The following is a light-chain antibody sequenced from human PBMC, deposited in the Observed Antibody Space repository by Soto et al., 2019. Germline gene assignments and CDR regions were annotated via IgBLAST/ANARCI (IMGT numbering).Light chain of an antibody. V-gene: IGKV3-15*01. Sequence: EIVMTQSPATLSVSPGERATLSCRASQSVSSNLAWYQQTPGQAPRLLIYGASTRAPGIPARFSGSGSGTEFTLTISSLQSEDFAVYYCQQYNNWCTFGQGNKVEIK. CDR2: GAS. CDR3: QQYNNWCT. CDR1: QSVSSN. J-gene: IGKJ1*01.